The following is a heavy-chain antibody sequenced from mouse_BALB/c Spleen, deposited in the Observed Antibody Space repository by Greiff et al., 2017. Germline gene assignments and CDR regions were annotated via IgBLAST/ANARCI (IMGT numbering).Heavy chain of an antibody. CDR3: SGNYGYAMDY. Sequence: VQLQQSGAELVRSGASVKLSCTASGFNIKDYYMHWVKQRPEQGLELIGWIDPENGDTEYAPKFQGKATMTADTSSNTAYLQLSSLTSEDTAVYYCSGNYGYAMDYWGQGTSVTVSS. J-gene: IGHJ4*01. D-gene: IGHD2-1*01. V-gene: IGHV14-4*02. CDR1: GFNIKDYY. CDR2: IDPENGDT.